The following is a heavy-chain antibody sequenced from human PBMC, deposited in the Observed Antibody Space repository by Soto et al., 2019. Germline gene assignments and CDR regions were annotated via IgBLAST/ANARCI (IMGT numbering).Heavy chain of an antibody. D-gene: IGHD2-2*01. CDR2: ISSSSSYI. V-gene: IGHV3-21*01. Sequence: GGSLRLSCAASGFTFRSYSMNWVRQAPGKGLEWVSSISSSSSYIYYADSVKGRFTISRDNAKNSPYLQMNSLRAEDTAVYYCARVGGGYQLLHAFDIWGQGTMVTVSS. CDR1: GFTFRSYS. J-gene: IGHJ3*02. CDR3: ARVGGGYQLLHAFDI.